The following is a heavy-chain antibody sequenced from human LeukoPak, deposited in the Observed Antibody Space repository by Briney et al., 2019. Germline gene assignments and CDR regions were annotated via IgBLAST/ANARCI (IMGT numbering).Heavy chain of an antibody. CDR1: GFTFDDYA. CDR3: AKGSTLVVAATNKDTAYFDY. J-gene: IGHJ4*02. CDR2: ISWNSGSI. Sequence: PGGPLRLSCAASGFTFDDYAMHWVRQAPGKGLEWVSGISWNSGSIGYADSVKGRFTISRDNAKNSLYLQMNSLRAEDTALYYCAKGSTLVVAATNKDTAYFDYWGQGTLVTVSS. V-gene: IGHV3-9*01. D-gene: IGHD2-15*01.